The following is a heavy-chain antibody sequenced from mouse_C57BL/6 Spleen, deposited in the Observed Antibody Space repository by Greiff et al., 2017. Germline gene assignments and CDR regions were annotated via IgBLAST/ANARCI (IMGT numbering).Heavy chain of an antibody. Sequence: VHVKQSVAELVRPGASVNLSCTASGFNIQNTYMPWVKQRPEQGLEWIGRIDPANGNTKYAPKFQGKATITADTSSNTAYLQLSSLTSEDTAIYYCARDDDYDSYYFDYWGQGTTLTVSS. CDR2: IDPANGNT. CDR1: GFNIQNTY. CDR3: ARDDDYDSYYFDY. V-gene: IGHV14-3*01. J-gene: IGHJ2*01. D-gene: IGHD2-4*01.